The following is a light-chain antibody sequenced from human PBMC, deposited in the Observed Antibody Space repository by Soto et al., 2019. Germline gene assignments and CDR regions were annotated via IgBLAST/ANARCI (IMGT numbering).Light chain of an antibody. Sequence: EIVMTQSPVTLSVSPGERATLSCRASQSVSSNLAWYQQKPGQAPRLLIYGASTRAAGIPARFSGSGSGTGFTLTISSLQSEDFAVYHCQQYNNWPWTFGQGTKVDIK. CDR1: QSVSSN. V-gene: IGKV3-15*01. CDR2: GAS. J-gene: IGKJ1*01. CDR3: QQYNNWPWT.